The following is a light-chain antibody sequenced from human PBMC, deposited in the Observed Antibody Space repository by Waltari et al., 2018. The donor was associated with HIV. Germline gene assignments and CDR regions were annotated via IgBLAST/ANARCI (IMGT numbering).Light chain of an antibody. J-gene: IGLJ2*01. Sequence: QSALTQPASVSGSPGQSITISCPGASSDIGNYKYVSWYQHHPGIAPKLIIYEDNNRPSGVSNRFSGSKSGKTASLTISGLQAEDESDYYCSSYTDSSVIFGGGTKVTVL. CDR3: SSYTDSSVI. CDR2: EDN. V-gene: IGLV2-14*01. CDR1: SSDIGNYKY.